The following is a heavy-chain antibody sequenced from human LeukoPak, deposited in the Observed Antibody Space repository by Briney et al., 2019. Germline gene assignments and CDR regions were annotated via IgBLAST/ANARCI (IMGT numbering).Heavy chain of an antibody. CDR3: VRDRYYVPDY. CDR1: GFTFSSTW. V-gene: IGHV3-74*01. J-gene: IGHJ4*02. CDR2: ITSDGRTT. D-gene: IGHD3-10*02. Sequence: GSLRLSCVASGFTFSSTWMHWFRQGAGKGLVWLSRITSDGRTTIYADSVEGRFTISRDNAKNTLYLQMNSLRVEDTAVYYCVRDRYYVPDYWGQGTLVTVSS.